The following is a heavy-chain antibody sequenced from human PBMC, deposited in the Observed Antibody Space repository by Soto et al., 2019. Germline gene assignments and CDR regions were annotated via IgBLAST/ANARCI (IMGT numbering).Heavy chain of an antibody. CDR2: IYYSGST. CDR3: ARAPKTIRGYSYGSFDY. CDR1: GGSISSGDYY. J-gene: IGHJ4*02. D-gene: IGHD5-18*01. Sequence: KPSETLSLTCTVSGGSISSGDYYWSWIRQPPGKGLEWIGYIYYSGSTYYNPSLKSRVTISVDTSKNQFSLKLSSVTAADTAVYYCARAPKTIRGYSYGSFDYWGQGTLVTVSS. V-gene: IGHV4-30-4*01.